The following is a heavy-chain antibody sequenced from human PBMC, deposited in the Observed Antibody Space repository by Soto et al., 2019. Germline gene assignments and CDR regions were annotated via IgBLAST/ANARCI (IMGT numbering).Heavy chain of an antibody. Sequence: QVQLVESGGGVVKPGRSLRLSCAASRFTFSNYALHWVRQVPGKGLEWVAFISSDGSNKYYADSVKGRFTISRDNSKNTLYLQMNSLRAEDTAVYYCARGGIYGRIDYWGQGTLVTVSS. D-gene: IGHD3-10*01. CDR2: ISSDGSNK. CDR3: ARGGIYGRIDY. CDR1: RFTFSNYA. J-gene: IGHJ4*02. V-gene: IGHV3-30*04.